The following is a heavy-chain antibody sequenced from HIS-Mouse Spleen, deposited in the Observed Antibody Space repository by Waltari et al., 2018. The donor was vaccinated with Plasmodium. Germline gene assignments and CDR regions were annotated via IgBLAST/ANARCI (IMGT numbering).Heavy chain of an antibody. CDR1: GYPFTGYY. J-gene: IGHJ1*01. CDR2: VNPNSGGQ. CDR3: ARVLGYKAAAGTFVEYFQH. V-gene: IGHV1-2*02. D-gene: IGHD6-13*01. Sequence: QVQLVQSGAEVKKPGASVKVSCKASGYPFTGYYMNWVRQAPGQGRGGMGGVNPNSGGQNYAQKFQGRVTRTRETSISTAYMELSRLRSDDTAVYYCARVLGYKAAAGTFVEYFQHWGQGTLVTVSS.